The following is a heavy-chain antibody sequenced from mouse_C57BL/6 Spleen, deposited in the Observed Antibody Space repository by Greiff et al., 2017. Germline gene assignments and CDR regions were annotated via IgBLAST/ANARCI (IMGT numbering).Heavy chain of an antibody. J-gene: IGHJ4*01. Sequence: EVKLMESGAELVKPGASVKLSCTASGFNIKDYYMHWVKQRTEQGLEWIGRIDPEDGETKYAPKFQGRATITADTSSNTAYLQFSCLTSEDTTVYYCAMAYYREFDAMDAWGQGTSVTVSS. CDR1: GFNIKDYY. CDR2: IDPEDGET. CDR3: AMAYYREFDAMDA. D-gene: IGHD2-14*01. V-gene: IGHV14-2*01.